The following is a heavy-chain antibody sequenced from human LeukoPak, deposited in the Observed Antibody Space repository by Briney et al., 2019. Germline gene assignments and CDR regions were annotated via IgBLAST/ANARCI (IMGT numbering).Heavy chain of an antibody. D-gene: IGHD3-10*01. CDR3: ARGARKVRFGELLSRPLGD. J-gene: IGHJ4*02. V-gene: IGHV4-39*01. Sequence: SETLSLTCTVSGGSISSSSYYWGWIRQPPGKGLEWIGSIYYSGSTYYNPSLRSRVTISVDTSKNQFSLKLSSVTAADTAVYYCARGARKVRFGELLSRPLGDWGQGTLVTVSS. CDR2: IYYSGST. CDR1: GGSISSSSYY.